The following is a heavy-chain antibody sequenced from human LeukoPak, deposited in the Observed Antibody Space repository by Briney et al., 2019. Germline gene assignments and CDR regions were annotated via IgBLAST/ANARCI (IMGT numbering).Heavy chain of an antibody. Sequence: PGGSLRLSCAASGFTVSSNYMSWVRQAPGKGLVWVSRVDHDGSGTAYADSVTGRFTISRDNAKNTVYLQMNSLRAEDTAVYYCATDLGWGQGTLVTVSS. V-gene: IGHV3-74*01. D-gene: IGHD4-17*01. CDR3: ATDLG. J-gene: IGHJ4*02. CDR1: GFTVSSNY. CDR2: VDHDGSGT.